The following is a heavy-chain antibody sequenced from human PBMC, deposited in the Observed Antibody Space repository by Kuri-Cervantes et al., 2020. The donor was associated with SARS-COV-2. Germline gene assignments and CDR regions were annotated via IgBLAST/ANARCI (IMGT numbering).Heavy chain of an antibody. CDR3: ARYYGDYDGYFDY. J-gene: IGHJ4*02. D-gene: IGHD4-17*01. V-gene: IGHV3-13*03. CDR2: IGTAGDT. Sequence: GGSLRLSCAACGFTFSSYDMHWVRQATGKGLEWVSAIGTAGDTYYPGSVKGQFTISRDNSKNTLYLQMNSLRAEDTAVYYCARYYGDYDGYFDYWGQGTLVTVSS. CDR1: GFTFSSYD.